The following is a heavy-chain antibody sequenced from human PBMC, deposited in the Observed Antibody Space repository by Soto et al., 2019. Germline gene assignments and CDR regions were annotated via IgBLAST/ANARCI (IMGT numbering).Heavy chain of an antibody. V-gene: IGHV1-18*01. CDR3: ARDHLVAGPQKDLDS. Sequence: GASVKVSCKASGYTFTGYGISWVRQAPGPGLEWMGWISAYNGNTNYAQKLQGRVTMTTDTSTSTAYMELRSLRSDDTAVYYCARDHLVAGPQKDLDSWGQGTLVTAPQ. J-gene: IGHJ4*02. CDR2: ISAYNGNT. CDR1: GYTFTGYG. D-gene: IGHD6-19*01.